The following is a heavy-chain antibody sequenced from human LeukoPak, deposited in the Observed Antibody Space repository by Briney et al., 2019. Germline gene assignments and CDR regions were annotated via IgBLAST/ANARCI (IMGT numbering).Heavy chain of an antibody. D-gene: IGHD3-9*01. CDR2: INPNSGGT. Sequence: ASVKVSCKASGYTFTGHYMHWVRQAPGQGLEWMGWINPNSGGTNYAQKFQGRVTMTRDTSISTAYMELSRLRSDDTAVYYCASLITISAGGDAFDIWGQGTMVTVSS. J-gene: IGHJ3*02. V-gene: IGHV1-2*02. CDR3: ASLITISAGGDAFDI. CDR1: GYTFTGHY.